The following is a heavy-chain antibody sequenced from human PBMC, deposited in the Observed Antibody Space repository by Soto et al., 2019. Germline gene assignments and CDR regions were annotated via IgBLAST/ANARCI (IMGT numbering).Heavy chain of an antibody. CDR3: ARAQHTGSDFDPCDI. Sequence: QVHLVESGGGVVQPGRSLRLSCAASGFPFSSYGMHWVRQAPGKGLDWVAVIWYDGTNKYYADPVKGRFTISRDNSKNTLYQQMNSLRGDDTAVYYCARAQHTGSDFDPCDIWGQGTMVTVSS. CDR1: GFPFSSYG. D-gene: IGHD1-26*01. V-gene: IGHV3-33*03. J-gene: IGHJ3*02. CDR2: IWYDGTNK.